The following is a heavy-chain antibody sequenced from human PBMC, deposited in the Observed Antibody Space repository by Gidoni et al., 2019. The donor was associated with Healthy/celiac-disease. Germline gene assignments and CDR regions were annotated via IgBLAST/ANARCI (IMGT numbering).Heavy chain of an antibody. CDR2: INPNSGGT. J-gene: IGHJ4*02. V-gene: IGHV1-2*06. CDR3: ARDHLSGSYYFDY. CDR1: GYPFTGYY. D-gene: IGHD1-26*01. Sequence: QVQLVQSGAEVKKPGASVKVSCQSSGYPFTGYYMHWVRQAPGQGLEWMGRINPNSGGTNYAQKFQGRVTMTRDTSISTAYMELSRLRSDDTAVYYCARDHLSGSYYFDYWGQGTLVTVSS.